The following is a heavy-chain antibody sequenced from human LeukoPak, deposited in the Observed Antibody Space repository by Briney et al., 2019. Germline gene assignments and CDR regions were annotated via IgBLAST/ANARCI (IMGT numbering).Heavy chain of an antibody. CDR2: ISSSGSTI. CDR3: ARGPNRYGSGSYNYYYYYMDV. D-gene: IGHD3-10*01. V-gene: IGHV3-48*03. CDR1: GFTFSSYE. Sequence: GGSLRLSCAASGFTFSSYEMNWVRQAPGKGLEWVSYISSSGSTIYYADSVKGRFTISRDNAKNSLYLQMNSLRAEDTAVYYCARGPNRYGSGSYNYYYYYMDVWGKGTTVTISS. J-gene: IGHJ6*03.